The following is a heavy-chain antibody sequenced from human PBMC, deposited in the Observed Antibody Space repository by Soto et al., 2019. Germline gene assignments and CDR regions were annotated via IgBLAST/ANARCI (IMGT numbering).Heavy chain of an antibody. J-gene: IGHJ4*02. CDR1: GFAFSSYA. V-gene: IGHV3-33*01. CDR3: ARGYGGS. CDR2: IWYDGSNN. Sequence: GGSLRLSCAASGFAFSSYAIHWVRQAPGKGLEWVAVIWYDGSNNRYADSVKGRFTISRDNSKNMAYLQMNSLRAEDTAVYYCARGYGGSWGQGTLVTVS. D-gene: IGHD5-18*01.